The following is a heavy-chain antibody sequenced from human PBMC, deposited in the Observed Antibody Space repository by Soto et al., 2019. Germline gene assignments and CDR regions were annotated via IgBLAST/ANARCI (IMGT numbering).Heavy chain of an antibody. J-gene: IGHJ4*02. Sequence: GGSLRLSCAASGFTFSSYSMNWVRQAPGKGLEWVSYISSSSSTIYYADSVKGRFTISRDNAKNSLYLQMNSLRAEDTAVYYCAKEGGLSGSYYISSSYYFDYWGQGT. CDR2: ISSSSSTI. CDR1: GFTFSSYS. V-gene: IGHV3-48*01. D-gene: IGHD1-26*01. CDR3: AKEGGLSGSYYISSSYYFDY.